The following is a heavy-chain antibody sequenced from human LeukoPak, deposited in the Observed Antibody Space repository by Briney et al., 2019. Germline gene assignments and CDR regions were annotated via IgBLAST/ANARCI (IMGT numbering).Heavy chain of an antibody. Sequence: GGSLRLSCAASGFTISNYWMHWVRQGPGKGLVWVSRINSDGRNIGYADSVRDRFTISRNNARNTLYLQMNSLRAEDTAVYYCVRADYCASTTCHDWFDPWGQGTLVTVSS. CDR1: GFTISNYW. CDR3: VRADYCASTTCHDWFDP. CDR2: INSDGRNI. D-gene: IGHD3-22*01. V-gene: IGHV3-74*01. J-gene: IGHJ5*02.